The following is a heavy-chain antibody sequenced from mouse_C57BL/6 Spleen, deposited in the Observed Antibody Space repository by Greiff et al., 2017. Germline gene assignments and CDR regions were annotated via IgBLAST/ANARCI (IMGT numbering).Heavy chain of an antibody. D-gene: IGHD1-1*01. Sequence: EVKVEESGGGLVQPGGSMKLSCVASGFTFSNYWMNWVRQSPEKGLEWVAQIRLKSDNYATHYAVSVKGRFTISRSDSKSSVYLQMNNLRAEDTGIYYCTYYYGSTDYWGQGTTLTVSS. V-gene: IGHV6-3*01. CDR1: GFTFSNYW. CDR3: TYYYGSTDY. CDR2: IRLKSDNYAT. J-gene: IGHJ2*01.